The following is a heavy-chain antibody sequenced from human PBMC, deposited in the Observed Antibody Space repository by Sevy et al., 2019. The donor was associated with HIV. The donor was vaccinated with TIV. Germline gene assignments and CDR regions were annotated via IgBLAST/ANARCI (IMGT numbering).Heavy chain of an antibody. Sequence: SETLSLTCSVSGASVSSANDYWSWIRQPPGKGLEWIGNVFYFGSTNYNPSLKSRVTISLDMSKKQFSLTLTSVTAADTAVYYGARDQYYDISTGLYAMHVWGQGTTVTVSS. J-gene: IGHJ6*02. CDR3: ARDQYYDISTGLYAMHV. CDR1: GASVSSANDY. D-gene: IGHD3-9*01. CDR2: VFYFGST. V-gene: IGHV4-61*01.